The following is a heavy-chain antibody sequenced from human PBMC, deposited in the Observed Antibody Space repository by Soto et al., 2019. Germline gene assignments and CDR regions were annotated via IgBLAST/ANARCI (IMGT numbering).Heavy chain of an antibody. CDR2: INWNGGST. J-gene: IGHJ4*02. D-gene: IGHD6-6*01. CDR1: GFTFGDYG. Sequence: GGSLRLSCAASGFTFGDYGMSWVRQAPGKGLEWVSGINWNGGSTGYVDSVKGRFTISRDNAKNSLYLQMNSLRAEDTALYYCARERGYSSSSLFDYWGQGTLVTVSS. V-gene: IGHV3-20*04. CDR3: ARERGYSSSSLFDY.